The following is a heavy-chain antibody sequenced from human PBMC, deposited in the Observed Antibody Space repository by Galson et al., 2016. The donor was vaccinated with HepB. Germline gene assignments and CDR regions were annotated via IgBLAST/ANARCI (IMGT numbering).Heavy chain of an antibody. CDR2: ISSGSAYR. D-gene: IGHD6-19*01. Sequence: SLGLSCAASGFIFSTYSMNWVRQAPGKGLEWVSSISSGSAYRYYADSVKGRFTISRDNAKKSLYLQMNSLRAEDTAVYYCARMRYSSGWLDGFDIWGRGTLVTVSS. V-gene: IGHV3-21*01. J-gene: IGHJ2*01. CDR1: GFIFSTYS. CDR3: ARMRYSSGWLDGFDI.